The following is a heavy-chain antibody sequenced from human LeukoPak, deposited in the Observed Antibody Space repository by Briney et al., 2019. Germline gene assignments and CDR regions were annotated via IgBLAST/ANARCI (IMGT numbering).Heavy chain of an antibody. Sequence: SVKVSCKASGGTFSCYALSWVRQAPGQGLEWMGGIIPIFGTANYAQKFQGRVTITADESTSTAYMELSGLRSDDTAVYYCARFLEGYCSSPTCHNFDYWGQGTLVTVSS. CDR3: ARFLEGYCSSPTCHNFDY. CDR2: IIPIFGTA. J-gene: IGHJ4*02. D-gene: IGHD2-2*02. CDR1: GGTFSCYA. V-gene: IGHV1-69*13.